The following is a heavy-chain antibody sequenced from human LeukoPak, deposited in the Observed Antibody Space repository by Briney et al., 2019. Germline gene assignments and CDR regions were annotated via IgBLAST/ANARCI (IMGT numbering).Heavy chain of an antibody. D-gene: IGHD3-10*01. V-gene: IGHV1-46*01. Sequence: GASVKVSCKASGYTFTSYYMHWVRQAPGQGLEWMGIINPSGGSTSYAQKFQGRVTMTRDTSTSTVYMELSSLRSEDTAVYYCARGPTVLWFGEPSYYYYGMDVWGQGTTVTVSS. CDR2: INPSGGST. CDR3: ARGPTVLWFGEPSYYYYGMDV. J-gene: IGHJ6*02. CDR1: GYTFTSYY.